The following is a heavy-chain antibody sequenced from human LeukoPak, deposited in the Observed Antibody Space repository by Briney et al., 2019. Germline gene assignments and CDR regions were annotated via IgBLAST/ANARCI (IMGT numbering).Heavy chain of an antibody. Sequence: SETLSLTCTVSGGSISGSGYYWVWIRQPPGKGLEWIGEINHSGSTNYNPSLKSRVTISVDTSKNQFSLKLSSVTAADTAVYYCARQVITFGGVIVPFWFDPWGQGTLVTVSS. CDR1: GGSISGSGYY. J-gene: IGHJ5*02. CDR3: ARQVITFGGVIVPFWFDP. D-gene: IGHD3-16*02. CDR2: INHSGST. V-gene: IGHV4-39*01.